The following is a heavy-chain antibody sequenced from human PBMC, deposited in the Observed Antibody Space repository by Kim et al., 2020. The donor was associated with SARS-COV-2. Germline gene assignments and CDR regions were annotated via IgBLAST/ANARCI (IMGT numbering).Heavy chain of an antibody. D-gene: IGHD3-16*02. V-gene: IGHV3-7*01. Sequence: GGSLRLSCAASGFTFSNYWMSWVRQAPGKGLEWVAYIKQDGSEKYNADSVKGRFTISRDNAKNSLFLHMNSLRAEDTAVYYCAKAPFDYIWGSYRGFDYWGQGTLVTVSS. CDR2: IKQDGSEK. CDR1: GFTFSNYW. J-gene: IGHJ4*02. CDR3: AKAPFDYIWGSYRGFDY.